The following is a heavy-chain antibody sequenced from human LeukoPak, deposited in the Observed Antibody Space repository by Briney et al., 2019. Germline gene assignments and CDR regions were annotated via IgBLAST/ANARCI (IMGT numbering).Heavy chain of an antibody. D-gene: IGHD4-17*01. CDR1: GFTFSTYW. Sequence: GGSLRLSCAASGFTFSTYWMHWVRQAPGKGLVWVSRIDHDGINTYYADSVKGRFTISRDNSKNTLYLQMNSLRAEDTAVYYCAKAATVTTWAWFDPWGQGTLVTVSS. CDR2: IDHDGINT. J-gene: IGHJ5*02. V-gene: IGHV3-74*01. CDR3: AKAATVTTWAWFDP.